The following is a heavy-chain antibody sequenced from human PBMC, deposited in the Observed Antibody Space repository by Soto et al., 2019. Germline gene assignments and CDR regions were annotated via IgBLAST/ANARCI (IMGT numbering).Heavy chain of an antibody. CDR2: IKQDGSEK. D-gene: IGHD2-15*01. Sequence: GGSLRLSCAASGFTFSSYWMSWVRQAPGKGLEWVANIKQDGSEKYYVDSVKGRFTISRDNAKNSLYLQMNSLRAEDTAVDYCARDPARGGYCSGGSCQPYYYGMDVWGQGTTVTVSS. V-gene: IGHV3-7*01. CDR1: GFTFSSYW. J-gene: IGHJ6*02. CDR3: ARDPARGGYCSGGSCQPYYYGMDV.